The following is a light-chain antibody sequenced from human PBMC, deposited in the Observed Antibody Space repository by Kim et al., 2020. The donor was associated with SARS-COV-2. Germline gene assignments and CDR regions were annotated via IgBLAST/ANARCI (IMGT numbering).Light chain of an antibody. Sequence: QAVVTQEPSLTVSPGGTVILTCGSSTGTVTSGHSPFWFQQKPGQAPRTLIYDTANKHSWTPARFSGSLLGGKAALTLSGAQPEDEADYYCLLSYTGARVFGGGTKVTVL. V-gene: IGLV7-46*01. CDR1: TGTVTSGHS. CDR3: LLSYTGARV. J-gene: IGLJ3*02. CDR2: DTA.